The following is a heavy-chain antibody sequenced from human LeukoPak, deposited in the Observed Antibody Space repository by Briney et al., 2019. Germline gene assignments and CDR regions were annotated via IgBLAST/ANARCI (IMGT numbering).Heavy chain of an antibody. CDR2: ISSSSSYI. Sequence: GGSLRLSCAASGFTFSSYSMNWVRQAPGKGLEWVSSISSSSSYIYYADSVKGRFTISRDNAKNSLYLQMNSLRAEDTAVYYCARDMRFLEWLLGYFDYWGQGTLVTVSS. V-gene: IGHV3-21*01. CDR1: GFTFSSYS. J-gene: IGHJ4*02. CDR3: ARDMRFLEWLLGYFDY. D-gene: IGHD3-3*01.